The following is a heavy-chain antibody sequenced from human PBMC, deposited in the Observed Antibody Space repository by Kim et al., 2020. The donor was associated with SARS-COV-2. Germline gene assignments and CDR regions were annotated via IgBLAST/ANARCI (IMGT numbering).Heavy chain of an antibody. V-gene: IGHV1-8*01. CDR1: GYTFTSYD. CDR3: ARGRFITMVRGVIMYFGY. D-gene: IGHD3-10*01. Sequence: ASVKVSCKASGYTFTSYDINWVRQATGQGLEWMGWMNPNSGNTGYAQKFQGRDTMTRNTSISTAYMELSSLRSEDTAVYYCARGRFITMVRGVIMYFGYWGRGPLVTVFS. CDR2: MNPNSGNT. J-gene: IGHJ4*02.